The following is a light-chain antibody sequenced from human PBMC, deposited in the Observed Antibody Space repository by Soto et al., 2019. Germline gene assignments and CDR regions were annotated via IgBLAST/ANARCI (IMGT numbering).Light chain of an antibody. CDR1: SSNIGSNS. CDR2: SND. CDR3: AAWDSSLNAHLL. Sequence: QSVLTQPPSASGTPGQRVTISCSGSSSNIGSNSVNWYQQLPGTAPKLLIYSNDRRPSGVPDRFSGSKSGTSASLAISGLQSEDEADYYCAAWDSSLNAHLLFGGGTKLTVL. J-gene: IGLJ2*01. V-gene: IGLV1-44*01.